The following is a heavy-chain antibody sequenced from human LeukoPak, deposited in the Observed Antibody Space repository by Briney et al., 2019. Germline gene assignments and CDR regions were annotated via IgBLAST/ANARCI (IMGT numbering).Heavy chain of an antibody. J-gene: IGHJ6*02. CDR1: GLSISDQY. D-gene: IGHD1-1*01. CDR3: ARDRGYAMDV. V-gene: IGHV3-53*01. CDR2: TQSGGNI. Sequence: PGGSLRLSCAASGLSISDQYMRWVRQAPGKGLEWVSLTQSGGNIYGADSVKGRFTISSDNSKNTVYLQLNSLRAEDTAVYYCARDRGYAMDVWGQGTTVTVSS.